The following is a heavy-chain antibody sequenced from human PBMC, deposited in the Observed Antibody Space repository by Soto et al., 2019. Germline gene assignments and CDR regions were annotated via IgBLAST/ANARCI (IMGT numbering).Heavy chain of an antibody. CDR3: ARSPLSYDYVRQTWREVGDSFDV. CDR1: NSSLGAFH. D-gene: IGHD3-10*02. CDR2: LIHGGST. J-gene: IGHJ3*01. V-gene: IGHV4-34*12. Sequence: PSETLSPTCAIYNSSLGAFHWTWIRQPPGKGLEWIGELIHGGSTNYNPSLKSRVTFSLDTSKNQFSLHVMSVTAADTAVYYCARSPLSYDYVRQTWREVGDSFDVWGRGTSVTVSS.